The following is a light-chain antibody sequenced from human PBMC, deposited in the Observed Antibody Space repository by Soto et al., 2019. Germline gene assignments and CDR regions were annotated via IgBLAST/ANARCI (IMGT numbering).Light chain of an antibody. V-gene: IGKV3-11*01. J-gene: IGKJ1*01. CDR2: DAS. Sequence: EIVLTQSPATLSLSPGERATLSCRASQSVSRYLAWYQQRPGQAPRLLIYDASNRATGVPARFSGSGSGTDFTLTISRVAPEDFAVYYCQQYQNSPRTFGQGTKVDIK. CDR1: QSVSRY. CDR3: QQYQNSPRT.